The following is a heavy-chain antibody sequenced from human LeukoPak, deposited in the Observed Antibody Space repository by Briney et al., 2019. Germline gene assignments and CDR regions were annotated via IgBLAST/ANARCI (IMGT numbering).Heavy chain of an antibody. D-gene: IGHD6-13*01. J-gene: IGHJ4*02. V-gene: IGHV3-48*03. CDR2: ISTGGDTI. Sequence: GGSLRLSCVASEFTFSTYAMNWVRQVPGRGLEWISYISTGGDTIYYADSVKGRFTISRDNAKHSLYLQMNSPRAEDTAVYYCATCIATAGHYFDNWGQGTLVAVSS. CDR1: EFTFSTYA. CDR3: ATCIATAGHYFDN.